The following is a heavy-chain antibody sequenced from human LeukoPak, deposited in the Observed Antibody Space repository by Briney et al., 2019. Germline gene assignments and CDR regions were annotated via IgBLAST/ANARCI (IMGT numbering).Heavy chain of an antibody. Sequence: GGSLRLSCAASGFTVSSNYMSWVRQAPGKGLEWVSAISGNGGSTYYADSVKGRFTISRDNSKNTLYLQMNSLRAEDTAVYYCAKTIAAAGRHYYGMDVWGQGTTVTVSS. D-gene: IGHD6-13*01. CDR2: ISGNGGST. CDR3: AKTIAAAGRHYYGMDV. J-gene: IGHJ6*02. V-gene: IGHV3-23*01. CDR1: GFTVSSNY.